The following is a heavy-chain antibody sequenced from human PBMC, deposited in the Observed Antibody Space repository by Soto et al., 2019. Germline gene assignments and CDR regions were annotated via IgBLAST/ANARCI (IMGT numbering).Heavy chain of an antibody. CDR1: GFSFNEAW. D-gene: IGHD4-4*01. J-gene: IGHJ5*02. Sequence: EVQLVESAGGLVKPGGSLRLSCVASGFSFNEAWMNWVRQAPGQGLEWVGRIKTSAGGGATNYAAPVQGRFTISRDDSKNTLYLHMNSLRAEDTAIYYCTKEHSNYPDNWFDPWGQGTLVTVSS. CDR3: TKEHSNYPDNWFDP. V-gene: IGHV3-15*07. CDR2: IKTSAGGGAT.